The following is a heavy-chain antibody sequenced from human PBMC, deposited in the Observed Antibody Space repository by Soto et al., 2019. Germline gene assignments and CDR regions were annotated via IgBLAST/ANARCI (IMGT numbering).Heavy chain of an antibody. D-gene: IGHD3-10*01. CDR3: ARGGGVLLWFGDVEDYYYGMDV. V-gene: IGHV3-30-3*01. Sequence: QVQLVESGGGVVQPGRSLRLSCAASGFTFSSYAMHWVGQAPGKGLEWVAVISYDGSNKYYADSVKGRFTISRDNSKNTLYLQMNSLRAEDTAVYYCARGGGVLLWFGDVEDYYYGMDVWGQGTTVTVSS. J-gene: IGHJ6*02. CDR1: GFTFSSYA. CDR2: ISYDGSNK.